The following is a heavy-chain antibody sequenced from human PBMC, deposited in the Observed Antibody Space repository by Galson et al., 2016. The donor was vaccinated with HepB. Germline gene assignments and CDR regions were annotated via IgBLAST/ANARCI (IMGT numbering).Heavy chain of an antibody. CDR1: GYTFSDYF. J-gene: IGHJ3*02. Sequence: SVKVSCKASGYTFSDYFLHWVRQAPGQGLEWMGWINPISGGTDLPQKFQGRVTMTRDTSISTAYMELSRLTFDDTAVYYCARGILLGSDAFDIWAKGQWSPSPQ. V-gene: IGHV1-2*02. D-gene: IGHD1-26*01. CDR2: INPISGGT. CDR3: ARGILLGSDAFDI.